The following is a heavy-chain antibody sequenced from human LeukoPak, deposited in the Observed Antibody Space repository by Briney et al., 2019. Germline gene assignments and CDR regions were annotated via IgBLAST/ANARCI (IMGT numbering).Heavy chain of an antibody. CDR2: IRSKAFGETA. V-gene: IGHV3-49*04. CDR3: TRDRGSSTLGDY. J-gene: IGHJ4*02. D-gene: IGHD7-27*01. Sequence: GGSLRLSCAASGFTFSRYGMHWVRQAPGKGLEWVGFIRSKAFGETAEYAASVKGRFTISRDDSKSIAYLQMNSLKTEDTAVYYCTRDRGSSTLGDYWGQGTLVTVSS. CDR1: GFTFSRYG.